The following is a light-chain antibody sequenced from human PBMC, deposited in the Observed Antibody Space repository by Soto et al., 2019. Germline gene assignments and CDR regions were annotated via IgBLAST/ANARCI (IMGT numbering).Light chain of an antibody. J-gene: IGKJ2*01. CDR2: GAS. Sequence: EIVLTQSPGTLSLSPGERATLSCRASQSVSSSYLAWYQQKPGQAPRLLIYGASSRATGIPDRFSGSGSGTHFTLTISRLEPEYFAVYYCQQYGNSHPGTFGQGTKREIK. V-gene: IGKV3-20*01. CDR3: QQYGNSHPGT. CDR1: QSVSSSY.